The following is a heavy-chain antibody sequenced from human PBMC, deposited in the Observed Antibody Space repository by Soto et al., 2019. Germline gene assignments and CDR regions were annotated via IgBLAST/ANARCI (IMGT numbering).Heavy chain of an antibody. V-gene: IGHV3-74*01. CDR2: INSDGSST. D-gene: IGHD5-18*01. J-gene: IGHJ6*02. Sequence: PGGSLRLSCAASGSTFSSYAMSWVRQAPGKGLEWVSRINSDGSSTSYADSVKGRFTISRDNAKNTLYLQMNSLRAEDTAVYYCARDKPDTAMDTYYYYGMDVWGQGTTVTVSS. CDR1: GSTFSSYA. CDR3: ARDKPDTAMDTYYYYGMDV.